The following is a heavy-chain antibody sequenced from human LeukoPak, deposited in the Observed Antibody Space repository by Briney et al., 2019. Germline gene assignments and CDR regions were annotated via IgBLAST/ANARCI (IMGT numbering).Heavy chain of an antibody. Sequence: PGGSLRLSCAASGFTFSSYWMSWVRQAPGKGLEWVANIKQDGSEKYYVDSVKGRFTISRDNAKNSLYLQMNSLRAEDTAVYYCARVSLYSSSAGVVDYWGQGTLVTVSS. D-gene: IGHD6-6*01. J-gene: IGHJ4*02. CDR1: GFTFSSYW. V-gene: IGHV3-7*01. CDR2: IKQDGSEK. CDR3: ARVSLYSSSAGVVDY.